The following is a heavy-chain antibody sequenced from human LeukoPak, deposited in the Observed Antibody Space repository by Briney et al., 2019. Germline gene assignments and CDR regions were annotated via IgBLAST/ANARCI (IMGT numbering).Heavy chain of an antibody. Sequence: PSETLSLTCTVSGGSISSYYWSWIRQPPGKGLEWVSAISGSGGSTYYADSVKGRFTISRDNSKNTLYLQMNSLRAEDTAVYYCAKPWAAAGFKVVSFQHWGQAPWSPSPQ. CDR3: AKPWAAAGFKVVSFQH. CDR2: ISGSGGST. D-gene: IGHD6-13*01. CDR1: GGSISSYY. V-gene: IGHV3-23*01. J-gene: IGHJ1*01.